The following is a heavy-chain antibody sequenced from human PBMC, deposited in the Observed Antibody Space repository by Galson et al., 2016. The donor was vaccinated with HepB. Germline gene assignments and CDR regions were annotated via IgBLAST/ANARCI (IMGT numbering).Heavy chain of an antibody. CDR1: GGSISSYY. J-gene: IGHJ4*02. Sequence: ETLSLTCTVSGGSISSYYWSWIRQPPGKGLERIGYIYYSGSTNYNPSLKSRVTISVGTSNNQLSLKLSSVTAADTAVYYCARVRSSGWQTEYYFDYWGQGTLVTVSS. CDR3: ARVRSSGWQTEYYFDY. D-gene: IGHD6-19*01. V-gene: IGHV4-59*01. CDR2: IYYSGST.